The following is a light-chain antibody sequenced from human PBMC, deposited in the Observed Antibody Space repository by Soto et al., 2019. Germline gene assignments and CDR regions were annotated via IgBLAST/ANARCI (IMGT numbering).Light chain of an antibody. CDR1: KTISSW. J-gene: IGKJ1*01. Sequence: IPLTHSRPSLSESLLEGAGIXGQTSKTISSWLAWYQQKPGKAPKLLIYKASTLKSGVPSRFSGSGSGTEFTLTISSLLPDDFATYYCQHYNSYSEAFGQGTKVDIK. CDR3: QHYNSYSEA. CDR2: KAS. V-gene: IGKV1-5*03.